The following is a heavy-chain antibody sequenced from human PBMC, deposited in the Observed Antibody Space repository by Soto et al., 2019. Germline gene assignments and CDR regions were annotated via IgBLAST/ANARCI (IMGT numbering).Heavy chain of an antibody. CDR2: VYYSGST. CDR3: ARQWGNWYWAFNV. V-gene: IGHV4-39*01. D-gene: IGHD6-13*01. CDR1: GGSVTTSDYS. J-gene: IGHJ3*01. Sequence: QLQLQESGPGLVKSSETLSLTCTVSGGSVTTSDYSWGWIRQPPGKGLEWIGSVYYSGSTHYNPSLESRVTLSVDTSTNQFSLKLHSVTAADTAVYYCARQWGNWYWAFNVWGQGTMVTVSS.